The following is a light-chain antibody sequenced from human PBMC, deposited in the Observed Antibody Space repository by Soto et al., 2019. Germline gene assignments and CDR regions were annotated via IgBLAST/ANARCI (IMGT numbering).Light chain of an antibody. CDR2: GAS. CDR3: QQYNNWPWT. J-gene: IGKJ1*01. Sequence: ERVMKQSPATLSVSPGGRATLSCRASQSISDTLAWYQQKPGQAPRLLINGASTRATGFTARFSGSGSGTDFTLTISSLQSEDFAVYYCQQYNNWPWTFGQGTKVEIK. CDR1: QSISDT. V-gene: IGKV3-15*01.